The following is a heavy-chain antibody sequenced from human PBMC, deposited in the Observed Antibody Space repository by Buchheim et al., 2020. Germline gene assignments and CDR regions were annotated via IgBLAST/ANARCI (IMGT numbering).Heavy chain of an antibody. CDR1: GFSLSTSGMR. CDR2: IDWDDDK. V-gene: IGHV2-70*04. J-gene: IGHJ5*02. Sequence: QVTLKESGPALVKPTQTLTLTCTFSGFSLSTSGMRVSWIRQPPGKALEWLARIDWDDDKFYSPSLKTRLTISKDTSNNQVGLTMTNMDPVDTATYYCARISSLGTFDPWGQGTL. D-gene: IGHD1-26*01. CDR3: ARISSLGTFDP.